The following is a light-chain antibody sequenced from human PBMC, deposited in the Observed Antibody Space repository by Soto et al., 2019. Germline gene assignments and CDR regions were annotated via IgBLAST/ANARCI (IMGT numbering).Light chain of an antibody. CDR2: EVS. CDR3: SSYTSSSTLYV. J-gene: IGLJ1*01. Sequence: QSALTQPRSVSGSPGQSVTISCTGTSSDVGGYNYVSWYQQHPGKAPKVMIYEVSNRPSGVSNRFSGSKSGNTASLTISGLQAEDEADYYCSSYTSSSTLYVFGTGTKLTVL. V-gene: IGLV2-14*01. CDR1: SSDVGGYNY.